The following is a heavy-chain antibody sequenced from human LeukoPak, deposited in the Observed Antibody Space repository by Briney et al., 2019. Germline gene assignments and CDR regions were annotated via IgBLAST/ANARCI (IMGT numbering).Heavy chain of an antibody. J-gene: IGHJ4*02. V-gene: IGHV3-13*01. CDR3: AKSVVVITFRFDD. CDR1: GFGFRKYD. D-gene: IGHD2-15*01. CDR2: IGTLADT. Sequence: GGSLRLSCAASGFGFRKYDMHWVRQIIGGGLEWVSGIGTLADTFYSDSVKGRFTISRDNSKNMVYLQMNTLRADDTAVYYCAKSVVVITFRFDDWGQGALVTVSS.